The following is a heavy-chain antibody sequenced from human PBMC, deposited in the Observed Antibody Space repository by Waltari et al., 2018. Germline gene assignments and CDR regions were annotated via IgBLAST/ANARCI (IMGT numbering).Heavy chain of an antibody. D-gene: IGHD2-8*01. V-gene: IGHV4-39*07. J-gene: IGHJ4*02. CDR3: ASGGGYTNGWDY. CDR2: IYYPGKP. CDR1: GDSLSSRNYF. Sequence: QPLLQESGPGLVKPSETLSLTCSVSGDSLSSRNYFWGWIRQPPGKGLQWIGSIYYPGKPYYNPSLKSRLTISLDTSKNQFSLKLTSVTAADTAVYFCASGGGYTNGWDYWGQGTPVTVSS.